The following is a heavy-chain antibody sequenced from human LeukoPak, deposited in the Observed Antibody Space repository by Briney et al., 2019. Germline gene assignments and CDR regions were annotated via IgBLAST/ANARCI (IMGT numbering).Heavy chain of an antibody. CDR1: GGSISSSSYY. CDR2: IYYSGST. J-gene: IGHJ5*02. D-gene: IGHD6-6*01. CDR3: ARDVGGAARLFDP. Sequence: PSETLSLACTVSGGSISSSSYYWGWIRQPPGKGLEWIGSIYYSGSTYYNPSLKSRVTISVDTSKNQFSLKLSSVTAADTAVYYCARDVGGAARLFDPWGQGTLVTVSS. V-gene: IGHV4-39*07.